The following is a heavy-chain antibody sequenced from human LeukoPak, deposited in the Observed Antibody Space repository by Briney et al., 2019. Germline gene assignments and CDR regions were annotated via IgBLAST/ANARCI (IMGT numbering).Heavy chain of an antibody. V-gene: IGHV4-59*01. Sequence: SETLSLTCTVSGGSISSYYWSWIRQPPGKGLEWIGYIYCSGSTNYNPSLKSRVTISVDTSKNQFSLKLSSVTAADTAVYYCARQYSANFPRNYFDYWGQGTLVTVSS. CDR1: GGSISSYY. D-gene: IGHD1-26*01. J-gene: IGHJ4*02. CDR2: IYCSGST. CDR3: ARQYSANFPRNYFDY.